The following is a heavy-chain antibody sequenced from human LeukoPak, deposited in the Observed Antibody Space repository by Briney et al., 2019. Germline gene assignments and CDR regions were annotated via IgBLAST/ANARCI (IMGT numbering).Heavy chain of an antibody. J-gene: IGHJ4*02. V-gene: IGHV3-33*01. CDR1: GFTFSSYG. CDR2: MWYDGSNK. CDR3: ARDTRAEFDY. Sequence: GRSLRLSCAASGFTFSSYGMHWVRQAPGKGLEWVAVMWYDGSNKYYADSVKGRFTISRDNSKNTLYLQMNSPRAEDTAVYYCARDTRAEFDYWGQGTLVTVSS.